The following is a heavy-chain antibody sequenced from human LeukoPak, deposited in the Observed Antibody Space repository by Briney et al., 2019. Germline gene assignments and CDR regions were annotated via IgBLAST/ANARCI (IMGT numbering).Heavy chain of an antibody. D-gene: IGHD3-22*01. CDR1: GGSLNSHY. V-gene: IGHV4-59*11. Sequence: KPSETLSLTCTVSGGSLNSHYWAWIRQPPGKGLEWIGYIYYNGNTNYNPSLKSRATISVDTSKNQFSLRLISVTAADTAVYYCARVLEYYYDSSGYYFDYWGQGTLVTVSS. CDR2: IYYNGNT. J-gene: IGHJ4*02. CDR3: ARVLEYYYDSSGYYFDY.